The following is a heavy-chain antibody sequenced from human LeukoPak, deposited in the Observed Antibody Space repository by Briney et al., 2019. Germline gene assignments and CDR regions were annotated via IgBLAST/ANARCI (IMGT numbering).Heavy chain of an antibody. V-gene: IGHV3-30*18. CDR3: AKDSYGDHY. D-gene: IGHD4-17*01. Sequence: GGSLRLSCAASGFTFSSYGMHWVRQAPGKGLEWVAVISYDGSNKYYADSVKGRFTISRDNSKNTLYLQMNSLRAEDTAVYYCAKDSYGDHYWGQGTLVTVSS. J-gene: IGHJ4*02. CDR1: GFTFSSYG. CDR2: ISYDGSNK.